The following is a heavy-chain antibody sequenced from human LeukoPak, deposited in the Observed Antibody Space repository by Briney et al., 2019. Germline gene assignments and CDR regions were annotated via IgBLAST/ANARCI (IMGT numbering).Heavy chain of an antibody. V-gene: IGHV4-30-2*01. D-gene: IGHD3-3*01. J-gene: IGHJ5*02. CDR3: ARVGDFWSGYSFVKFDP. Sequence: SETLSLTCAVSGGSISSGGYSWSWIRQPPGKGLEWIGYIYHSGSTYYNPSLKSRVTISVDRSKNQFSLKLSSMTAADTAVYYCARVGDFWSGYSFVKFDPWGQGTLVTVSS. CDR2: IYHSGST. CDR1: GGSISSGGYS.